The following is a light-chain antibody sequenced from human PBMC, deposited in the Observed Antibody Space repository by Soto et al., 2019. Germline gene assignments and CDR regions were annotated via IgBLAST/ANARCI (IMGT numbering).Light chain of an antibody. CDR1: TSNVGNNY. Sequence: QSVLTQPPSASGTAGQGVTISCSGSTSNVGNNYVYWYQQVPGTAPKLLVNSFSERPSGVPDRFSSSKAGTTASLAVSGLRSEDEADYYCAAWDDSLNGYVFGTGTKVTVL. CDR3: AAWDDSLNGYV. V-gene: IGLV1-47*02. J-gene: IGLJ1*01. CDR2: SFS.